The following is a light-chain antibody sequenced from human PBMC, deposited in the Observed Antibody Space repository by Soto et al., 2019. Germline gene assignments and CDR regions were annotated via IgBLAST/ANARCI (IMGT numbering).Light chain of an antibody. V-gene: IGKV3-15*01. Sequence: EIVMTQSPATLSVSPGERATLSCRASQSVSIDLAWYQQKPGQAPRLLISAASTRATGITASFSGSGSGTEFTLTVSSLQSEDFAVYYCQQYYDWLDVTFGQGTKVEI. J-gene: IGKJ1*01. CDR3: QQYYDWLDVT. CDR2: AAS. CDR1: QSVSID.